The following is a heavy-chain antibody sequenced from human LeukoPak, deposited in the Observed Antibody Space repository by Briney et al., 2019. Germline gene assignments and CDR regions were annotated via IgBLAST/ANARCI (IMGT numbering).Heavy chain of an antibody. CDR1: GYTFTSYG. D-gene: IGHD3-10*01. Sequence: GASVKVSCKASGYTFTSYGISWVRQAPGQGLEWMGWISAYNGNTNYAQKLQGRVTMTTDTSTSTAYMELRSLRSDDTAVYYCARAPELYYYGSGSNDYWGQGTLVTVSS. V-gene: IGHV1-18*01. CDR2: ISAYNGNT. CDR3: ARAPELYYYGSGSNDY. J-gene: IGHJ4*02.